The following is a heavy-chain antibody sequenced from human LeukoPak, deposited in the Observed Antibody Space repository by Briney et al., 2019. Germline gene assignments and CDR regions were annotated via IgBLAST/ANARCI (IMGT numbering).Heavy chain of an antibody. V-gene: IGHV4-38-2*01. CDR1: GYSISSGYY. CDR2: IYHSGST. Sequence: SETLSLTCAVSGYSISSGYYWGWIRQPPGKGLEWIGSIYHSGSTHYNPSLKSRVTISVDTSKKQFSLKLSSVTAADTAVYYCARNSSSWYFDYWGQGTLATVSS. J-gene: IGHJ4*02. CDR3: ARNSSSWYFDY. D-gene: IGHD6-13*01.